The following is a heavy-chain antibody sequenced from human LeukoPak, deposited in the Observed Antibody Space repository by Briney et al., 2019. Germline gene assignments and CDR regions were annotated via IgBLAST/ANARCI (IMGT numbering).Heavy chain of an antibody. CDR2: IYHSWST. CDR3: ARSGPYYCHYMDV. V-gene: IGHV4-38-2*01. Sequence: SETLSLTCPVSGYSITRGYYWGWIRQPPGKGLEWIGSIYHSWSTHYNPSLKSRVVISVDTSKNQFSLEMNSVTAADTAVYYCARSGPYYCHYMDVWGKGTTVTVSS. J-gene: IGHJ6*03. D-gene: IGHD3-10*01. CDR1: GYSITRGYY.